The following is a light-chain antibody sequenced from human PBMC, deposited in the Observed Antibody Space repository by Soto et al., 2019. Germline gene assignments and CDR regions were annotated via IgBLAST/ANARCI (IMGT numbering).Light chain of an antibody. J-gene: IGKJ1*01. Sequence: DIQMTQSPSTLSASVGDRVTITCRASQSISIWLAWHQQKPGKAPKILIYKASSLESGVPSRFSGSGSGTEFTLTISSLQPDDFATYYCRQYSTYTPRTFGQGTKVDSK. CDR3: RQYSTYTPRT. CDR2: KAS. CDR1: QSISIW. V-gene: IGKV1-5*03.